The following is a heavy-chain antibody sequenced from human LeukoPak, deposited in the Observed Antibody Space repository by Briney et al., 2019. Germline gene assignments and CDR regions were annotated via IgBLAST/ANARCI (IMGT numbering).Heavy chain of an antibody. CDR2: IIPIFGTA. Sequence: SVKVSCKASGGTFSSYAISWVRQAPGQGLEWMGGIIPIFGTANYAQKFQGRVTMTRDISTSTVYMELSSLRSEDTAVYYCARDLTYGDYPGHFDYWGQGTLVTVSS. CDR3: ARDLTYGDYPGHFDY. V-gene: IGHV1-69*05. D-gene: IGHD4-17*01. J-gene: IGHJ4*02. CDR1: GGTFSSYA.